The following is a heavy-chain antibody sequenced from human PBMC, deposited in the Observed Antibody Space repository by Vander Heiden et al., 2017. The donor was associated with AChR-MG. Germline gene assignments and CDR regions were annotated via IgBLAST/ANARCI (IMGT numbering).Heavy chain of an antibody. V-gene: IGHV1-46*03. CDR3: ARELTGSFYFDF. J-gene: IGHJ4*02. D-gene: IGHD1-26*01. CDR2: INPSLDST. Sequence: QVHLVQSGAEVKKPGASLKVSCKPSGFTFTNYPTHCVRQAPGQGLEWVGTINPSLDSTHYAQKFQGRVRMTRDTSTKTVYMDMTSLRPEDTAVYFCARELTGSFYFDFWGQGSQVTVSS. CDR1: GFTFTNYP.